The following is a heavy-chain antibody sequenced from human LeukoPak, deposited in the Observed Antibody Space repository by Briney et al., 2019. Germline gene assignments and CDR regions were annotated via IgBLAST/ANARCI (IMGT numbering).Heavy chain of an antibody. CDR2: IYYSGST. J-gene: IGHJ4*02. D-gene: IGHD3-10*01. V-gene: IGHV4-59*01. CDR1: GGSFSGYY. Sequence: PSETLSLTCAVYGGSFSGYYWSWIRQPPGKGLEWIGYIYYSGSTNYNPSLKSRVTISVDTSKNQFSLKLSSVTAADTAVYYCARTLVYYGSGSYYNQYFDYWGQGTLVTVSS. CDR3: ARTLVYYGSGSYYNQYFDY.